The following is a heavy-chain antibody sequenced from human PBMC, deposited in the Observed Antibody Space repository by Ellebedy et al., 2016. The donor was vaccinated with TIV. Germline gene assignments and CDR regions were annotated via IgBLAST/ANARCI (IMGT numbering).Heavy chain of an antibody. J-gene: IGHJ4*02. CDR2: INPKSDHT. CDR1: GDAFAGYY. V-gene: IGHV1-2*02. D-gene: IGHD2-15*01. Sequence: AASVKVSCKASGDAFAGYYVHCVRQAPRQGREWMGWINPKSDHTHYAQKFQGRLTMTWDTSISTAYLELSRLEFDETAMYYCTREVPLYCSGGNCSDPNFDYWGQGTLVTVSS. CDR3: TREVPLYCSGGNCSDPNFDY.